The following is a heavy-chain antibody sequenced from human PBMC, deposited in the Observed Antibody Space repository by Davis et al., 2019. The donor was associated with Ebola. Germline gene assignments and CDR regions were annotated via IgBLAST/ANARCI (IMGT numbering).Heavy chain of an antibody. D-gene: IGHD6-19*01. CDR1: GYTLTDHY. J-gene: IGHJ4*02. CDR2: ISAYNGNT. Sequence: ASVKVSCKASGYTLTDHYLHWVRQAPGQGLEWMGWISAYNGNTNYAQKLQGRVTMTTDTSTSTAYMELRSLRSDDTAVYYCARDLAVAPPDYWGQGTLVTVSS. CDR3: ARDLAVAPPDY. V-gene: IGHV1-18*04.